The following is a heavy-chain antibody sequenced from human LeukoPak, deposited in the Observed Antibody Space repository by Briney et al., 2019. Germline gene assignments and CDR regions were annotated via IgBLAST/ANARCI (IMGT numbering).Heavy chain of an antibody. Sequence: PGGSLRLSCAASGFTFSSYAMHWVRQAPGKGLEWAAVISYDGSNKYYADSVKGRFTISRDNSKNTLYLQMNSLRAEDTAVYYCARSIVGATRGAFDIWGQGTMVTVSS. J-gene: IGHJ3*02. V-gene: IGHV3-30-3*01. CDR2: ISYDGSNK. CDR3: ARSIVGATRGAFDI. CDR1: GFTFSSYA. D-gene: IGHD1-26*01.